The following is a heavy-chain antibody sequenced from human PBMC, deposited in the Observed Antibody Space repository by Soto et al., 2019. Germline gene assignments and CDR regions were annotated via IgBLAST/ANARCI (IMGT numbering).Heavy chain of an antibody. V-gene: IGHV4-39*01. CDR3: ARGFPTVVTVDY. CDR1: GGSISSSSYY. Sequence: SETLSLTCTVSGGSISSSSYYWGWIRQPPGKWLEWIGSIYYSGSTYYNPSLKSRVTISVDTSKNQFSLKLSSVTAADTAVYYCARGFPTVVTVDYWGQGTLVTVSS. D-gene: IGHD4-17*01. J-gene: IGHJ4*02. CDR2: IYYSGST.